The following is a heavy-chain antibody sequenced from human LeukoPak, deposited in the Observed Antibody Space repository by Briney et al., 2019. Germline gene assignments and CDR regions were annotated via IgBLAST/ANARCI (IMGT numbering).Heavy chain of an antibody. Sequence: SETLSLTCAVYGGSFSGYYWSWIRQPPGKGLEWIGEINHSGSTNYNPSLKSRVTISVDTSKNQFSLKLSSVTAADTAVYDCARVSGYDWESFYDYWGQGTLVTVSS. D-gene: IGHD5-12*01. CDR3: ARVSGYDWESFYDY. J-gene: IGHJ4*02. CDR1: GGSFSGYY. CDR2: INHSGST. V-gene: IGHV4-34*01.